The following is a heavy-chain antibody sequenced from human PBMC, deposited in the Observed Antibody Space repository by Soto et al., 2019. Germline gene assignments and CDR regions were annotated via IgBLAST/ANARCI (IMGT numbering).Heavy chain of an antibody. D-gene: IGHD6-13*01. CDR3: VKDESINWYSGHFRH. J-gene: IGHJ1*01. CDR2: INWNSGSI. CDR1: GFTFDDYA. Sequence: EVQLVESGGGLVQPGWSLRLSCAASGFTFDDYAMHWVRQVPGKGLEWVSGINWNSGSIGYGDSVKGRFVISRDNAKNSLHLQMNSLSAEDTAFYYCVKDESINWYSGHFRHWGQGTLVTVSS. V-gene: IGHV3-9*01.